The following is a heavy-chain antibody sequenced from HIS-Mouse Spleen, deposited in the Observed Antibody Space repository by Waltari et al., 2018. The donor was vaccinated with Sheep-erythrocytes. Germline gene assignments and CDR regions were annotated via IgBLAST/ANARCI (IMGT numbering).Heavy chain of an antibody. V-gene: IGHV1-69*04. D-gene: IGHD1-26*01. CDR1: GGTFRSYA. CDR3: AQTGATTPHFDY. J-gene: IGHJ4*02. Sequence: QVQLVQSGAEVKKPGSSVKVSCKPCGGTFRSYAISWVRQAPGQGLEWMGRIIPILGIANYAQKFQGRVTITADKSTSTAYMELSSLRSEDTAVYYCAQTGATTPHFDYWGQGTLVTVSS. CDR2: IIPILGIA.